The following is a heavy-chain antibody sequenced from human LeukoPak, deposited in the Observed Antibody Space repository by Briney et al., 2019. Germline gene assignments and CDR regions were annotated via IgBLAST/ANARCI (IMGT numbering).Heavy chain of an antibody. V-gene: IGHV1-69*13. CDR2: IIPIFGTA. D-gene: IGHD3-16*01. Sequence: SVKVSCKASGGTFSSYAISWVRQAPGQGLEWMGGIIPIFGTANYAQKFQDRVTITADESTSTTYMELSSLKSEDTAVYYCATTGGDIYYYYMDVWGKGTTVTISS. J-gene: IGHJ6*03. CDR3: ATTGGDIYYYYMDV. CDR1: GGTFSSYA.